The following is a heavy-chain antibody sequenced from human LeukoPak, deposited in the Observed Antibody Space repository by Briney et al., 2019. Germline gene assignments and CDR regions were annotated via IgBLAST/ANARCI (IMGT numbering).Heavy chain of an antibody. J-gene: IGHJ6*02. Sequence: PSEALSHTRAVPGGSFRGYNWCSIRQTPRKGLECMGELNHSGSTNYNTSLKSQVTLSVGTSKNQFSLRLSSVTAAYTAVYYCASIGARYCSCGSCYYSENYYYYGMDVWGQGTTVTVSS. CDR3: ASIGARYCSCGSCYYSENYYYYGMDV. V-gene: IGHV4-34*01. CDR1: GGSFRGYN. CDR2: LNHSGST. D-gene: IGHD2-15*01.